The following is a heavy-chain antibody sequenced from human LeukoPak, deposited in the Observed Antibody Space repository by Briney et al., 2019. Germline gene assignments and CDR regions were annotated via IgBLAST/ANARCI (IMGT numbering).Heavy chain of an antibody. V-gene: IGHV1-24*01. CDR3: ATFGASSYSY. Sequence: ASVKVSCKVSGYTLTELSMHWVRQAPGKGLEWMGGFDPEDGETIYAQKFQGRVTMTEDTSTDTAYMELSSLRAEDTALYYCATFGASSYSYWGQGTLVTVSS. D-gene: IGHD3-10*01. J-gene: IGHJ4*02. CDR2: FDPEDGET. CDR1: GYTLTELS.